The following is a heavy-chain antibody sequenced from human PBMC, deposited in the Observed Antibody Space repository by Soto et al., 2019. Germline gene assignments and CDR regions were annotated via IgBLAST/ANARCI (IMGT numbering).Heavy chain of an antibody. J-gene: IGHJ4*02. CDR3: ARGPYDILTGYYSASDY. V-gene: IGHV3-30-3*01. D-gene: IGHD3-9*01. Sequence: QVQLVESGGGVVQSGRSLRLSCAASGFTFSSYAMHWVRQAPGKGLEWVALISKDGGNRYYADSVKGRLTISRDNSKNTLYLQVNSLRTEDTAVYYCARGPYDILTGYYSASDYWGQGTLVTVSS. CDR1: GFTFSSYA. CDR2: ISKDGGNR.